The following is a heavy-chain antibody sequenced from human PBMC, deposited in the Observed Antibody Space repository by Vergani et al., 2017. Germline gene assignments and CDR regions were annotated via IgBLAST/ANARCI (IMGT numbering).Heavy chain of an antibody. CDR3: AREGGGVYLIGGGNYYYYYGMDV. V-gene: IGHV1-69*01. CDR2: IIPIFGTA. Sequence: QVQLVQSGAEVKKPGSSVKVSCKASGGTFSSYAISWVRQAPGQGLEWMGGIIPIFGTANYAQKFQGRVTITADESTSTAYMELSSLRSEDTAVYYCAREGGGVYLIGGGNYYYYYGMDVWGQGTTVTVSS. CDR1: GGTFSSYA. J-gene: IGHJ6*02. D-gene: IGHD3-16*01.